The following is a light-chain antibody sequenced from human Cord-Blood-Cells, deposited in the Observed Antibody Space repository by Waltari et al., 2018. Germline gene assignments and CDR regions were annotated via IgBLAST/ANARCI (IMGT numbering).Light chain of an antibody. CDR3: AAWDDSLSGWV. CDR1: SSNIGSNY. J-gene: IGLJ3*02. V-gene: IGLV1-47*01. CDR2: RNN. Sequence: QSVLTQPPSASGTPGQRVTISCSGSSSNIGSNYVYWYQQLPGTAPKLPTYRNNQRPSGVPDRFSGSKSGTSASLAISGLRSEDDADYYCAAWDDSLSGWVFGGGTKLTVL.